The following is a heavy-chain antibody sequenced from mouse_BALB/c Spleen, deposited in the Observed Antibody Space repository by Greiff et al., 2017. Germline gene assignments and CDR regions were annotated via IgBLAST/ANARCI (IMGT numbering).Heavy chain of an antibody. CDR3: ARDGFAY. Sequence: EVKVVESGGGLVKPGGSLKLSCAASGFTFSSYAMSWVRQTPEKRLEWVASISSGGSTYYPDSVKGRFTISRDNARNILYLQMSSLRSEDTAMYYCARDGFAYWGQGTLVTVSA. CDR1: GFTFSSYA. D-gene: IGHD1-1*02. CDR2: ISSGGST. J-gene: IGHJ3*01. V-gene: IGHV5-6-5*01.